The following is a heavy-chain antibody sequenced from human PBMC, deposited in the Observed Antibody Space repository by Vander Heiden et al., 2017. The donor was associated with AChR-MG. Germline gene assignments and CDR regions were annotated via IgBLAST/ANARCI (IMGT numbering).Heavy chain of an antibody. J-gene: IGHJ6*03. CDR3: ARVAGFSGANYYYYMDV. Sequence: QFQLPASGPGLLQPSPPLSLTCTLPGGSISSVGYSSRWIRQHPGRGLESIGYIYYTGSKYYNPSLKSRLTISLDTSETQFSLNLTSVTAADTGVYYCARVAGFSGANYYYYMDVWGRGTTVTVSS. CDR1: GGSISSVGYS. V-gene: IGHV4-31*03. D-gene: IGHD2-15*01. CDR2: IYYTGSK.